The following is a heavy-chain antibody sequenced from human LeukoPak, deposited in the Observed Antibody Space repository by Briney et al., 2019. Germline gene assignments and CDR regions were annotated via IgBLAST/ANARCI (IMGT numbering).Heavy chain of an antibody. CDR2: MYAGGIT. CDR1: GVIFSRNF. Sequence: GGSLRLSCAASGVIFSRNFMSWVRQAPGKGLQWVAIMYAGGITDYSDSVRGRFHISRDSSNNTLSLQINSLRAEDTAVYYCARGSGSGWPLDRWGQGALVTVSS. D-gene: IGHD6-19*01. V-gene: IGHV3-53*01. J-gene: IGHJ5*02. CDR3: ARGSGSGWPLDR.